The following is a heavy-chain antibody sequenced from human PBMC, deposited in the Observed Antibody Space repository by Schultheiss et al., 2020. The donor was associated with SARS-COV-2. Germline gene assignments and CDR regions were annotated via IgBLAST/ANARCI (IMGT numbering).Heavy chain of an antibody. Sequence: GGSLRLSCAASGFTFSSYEMNWVRQAPGKGLEWVSYISSSGSTIYYADSVKGRFTISRDNAKNSLYLQMNSLRAEDTAVYYCAKDLIDSRENYFDYWGQGTLVTVSS. D-gene: IGHD6-13*01. V-gene: IGHV3-48*03. CDR1: GFTFSSYE. J-gene: IGHJ4*02. CDR3: AKDLIDSRENYFDY. CDR2: ISSSGSTI.